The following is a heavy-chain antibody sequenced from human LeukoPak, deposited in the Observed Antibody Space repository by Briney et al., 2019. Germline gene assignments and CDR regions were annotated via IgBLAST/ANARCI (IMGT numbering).Heavy chain of an antibody. Sequence: KTSETLSLTCTVSGGSISSGGYYWSWIRQHPGEGLEWIGYIYYSGSTYYNPSLKSRVTISVDTSKNQFSLKLSSVTAADTAVYYCARGPVVKPPPGIAAAIRYFFDYWGQGTLVTVSS. CDR3: ARGPVVKPPPGIAAAIRYFFDY. D-gene: IGHD6-13*01. V-gene: IGHV4-31*03. CDR2: IYYSGST. J-gene: IGHJ4*02. CDR1: GGSISSGGYY.